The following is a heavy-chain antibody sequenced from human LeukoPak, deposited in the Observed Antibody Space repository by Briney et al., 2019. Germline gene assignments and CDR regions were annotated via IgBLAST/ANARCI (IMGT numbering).Heavy chain of an antibody. V-gene: IGHV4-34*01. J-gene: IGHJ5*02. CDR3: ARARRRFDP. CDR1: GGSFSGYY. CDR2: INHSGST. Sequence: SETLSLTCAVYGGSFSGYYWSWIRQPPGKGLEWIGEINHSGSTNYNPSLKSRVTISVDTSKNQFSLKLSSVTAADTAVYHCARARRRFDPWGQGTLVTVSS.